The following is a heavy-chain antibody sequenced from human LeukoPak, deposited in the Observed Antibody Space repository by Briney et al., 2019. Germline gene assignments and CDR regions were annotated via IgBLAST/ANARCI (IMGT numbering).Heavy chain of an antibody. CDR3: ARHGRGLTIGIDFDY. J-gene: IGHJ4*02. CDR2: IYYSGST. Sequence: PSETLSLTCTVSGGSISSSSYYWGWIRQPPGKGPEWIGSIYYSGSTYYNPSLKSRVTISVDTSKNQFSLKLSSVTAADTAVYYCARHGRGLTIGIDFDYWGQGTLVTVSS. V-gene: IGHV4-39*01. CDR1: GGSISSSSYY. D-gene: IGHD6-25*01.